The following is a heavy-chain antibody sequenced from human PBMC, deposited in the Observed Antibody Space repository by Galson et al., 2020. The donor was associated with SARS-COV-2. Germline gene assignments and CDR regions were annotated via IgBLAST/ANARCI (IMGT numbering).Heavy chain of an antibody. V-gene: IGHV3-73*01. J-gene: IGHJ6*02. D-gene: IGHD5-12*01. Sequence: YATAYAASVKGRFTISRDDSKNTAYLQMNSLKTEDTAVYYCTRHEVVVATPGMDVWGQGTTVTVSS. CDR3: TRHEVVVATPGMDV. CDR2: YAT.